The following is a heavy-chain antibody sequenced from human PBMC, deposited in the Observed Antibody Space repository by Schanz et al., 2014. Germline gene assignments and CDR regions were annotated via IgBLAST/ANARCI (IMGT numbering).Heavy chain of an antibody. CDR2: IKQDGIEK. J-gene: IGHJ4*02. CDR3: ARDKGGYYPFDY. V-gene: IGHV3-7*01. CDR1: GFTFGNFF. Sequence: ESGGGLVQPGGSLRLSCAASGFTFGNFFMSWVRQAPGKGLEWVANIKQDGIEKYYVDSVKGRFTISRDNAKNSLYLQMNXLXXXXTAVYYCARDKGGYYPFDYWGRGTLVTVSS. D-gene: IGHD3-3*01.